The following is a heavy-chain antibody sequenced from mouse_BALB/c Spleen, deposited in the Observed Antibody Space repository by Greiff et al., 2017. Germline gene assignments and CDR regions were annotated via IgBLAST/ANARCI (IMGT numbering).Heavy chain of an antibody. D-gene: IGHD2-3*01. CDR1: GYTFTSYW. CDR2: IYPGDGDT. Sequence: VKLMESGAELARPGASVKLSCKASGYTFTSYWMQWVKQRPGQGLEWIGAIYPGDGDTRYTQKFKGKATLTADKSSSTAYMQLSSLASEDSAVYYCARKEDGYYVQFAYWGQGTLVTVSA. V-gene: IGHV1-87*01. J-gene: IGHJ3*01. CDR3: ARKEDGYYVQFAY.